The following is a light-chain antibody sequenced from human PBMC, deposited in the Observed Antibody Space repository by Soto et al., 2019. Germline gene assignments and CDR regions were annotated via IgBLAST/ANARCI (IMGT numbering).Light chain of an antibody. CDR3: SSYTSSNPPV. CDR2: DVS. J-gene: IGLJ2*01. V-gene: IGLV2-14*01. Sequence: QSALTQPASVSGSPGQSITISCTGTSSDIGGYNYVSWYQQHPGKAPKLMIYDVSNRPSGVSYRFSGSKSGNAASLTISGLQAEDEADYYCSSYTSSNPPVFGGGTKLTV. CDR1: SSDIGGYNY.